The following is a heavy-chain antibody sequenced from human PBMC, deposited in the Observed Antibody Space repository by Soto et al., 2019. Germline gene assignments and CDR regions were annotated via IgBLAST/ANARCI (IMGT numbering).Heavy chain of an antibody. CDR2: ISSSSSTI. D-gene: IGHD6-6*01. Sequence: PGGSLRLSCAASGFTFSSYSMNWVRQAPWKGLEWVSYISSSSSTIYYADSVKGRFTISRDNAKNSLYLQMNSLRDEDTAVYYCARAIAALTFYYYYGMNVWGKGTTVTVSS. V-gene: IGHV3-48*02. J-gene: IGHJ6*04. CDR3: ARAIAALTFYYYYGMNV. CDR1: GFTFSSYS.